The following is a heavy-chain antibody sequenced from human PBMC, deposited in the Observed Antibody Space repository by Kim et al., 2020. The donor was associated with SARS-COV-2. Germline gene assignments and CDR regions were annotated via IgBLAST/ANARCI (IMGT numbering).Heavy chain of an antibody. CDR2: IKSKTDGGTT. D-gene: IGHD6-19*01. J-gene: IGHJ4*02. V-gene: IGHV3-15*01. Sequence: GGSLRLSCAASGFTFSNAWMSWVRQAPGKGLEWVGRIKSKTDGGTTDYAAPVKGRFTISRDDSKNTLYLQMNSLKTEDTAVYYCTTVVVGSGLVRDYWGQGTLVTVSS. CDR3: TTVVVGSGLVRDY. CDR1: GFTFSNAW.